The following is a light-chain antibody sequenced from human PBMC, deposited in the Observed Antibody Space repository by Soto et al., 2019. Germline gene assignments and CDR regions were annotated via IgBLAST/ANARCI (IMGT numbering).Light chain of an antibody. V-gene: IGLV2-14*03. J-gene: IGLJ2*01. Sequence: QSALTQPASVSGSPGQSIAISCSGTSSDVGAYNFVSWYQQHPGKAPKLMIYDVTNRPSGVFNRFSGSKSGNTASLIISGLQAEDEADYYSSSYTTSNTVIFGGGTKLTVL. CDR2: DVT. CDR3: SSYTTSNTVI. CDR1: SSDVGAYNF.